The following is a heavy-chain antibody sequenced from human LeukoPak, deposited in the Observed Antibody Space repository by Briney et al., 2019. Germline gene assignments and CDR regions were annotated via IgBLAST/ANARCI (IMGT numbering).Heavy chain of an antibody. J-gene: IGHJ4*02. Sequence: GGTLRLSCAASGFTFSSYGMSWVRQAPGKGLEGVGFIRSKAYGGTIEYAASVKGRFTIPRDDSKSSAYLQMNSLKTEGTAVYYCIRGRVHLDWWGQGTLVTVSS. CDR3: IRGRVHLDW. CDR2: IRSKAYGGTI. V-gene: IGHV3-49*04. CDR1: GFTFSSYG. D-gene: IGHD3/OR15-3a*01.